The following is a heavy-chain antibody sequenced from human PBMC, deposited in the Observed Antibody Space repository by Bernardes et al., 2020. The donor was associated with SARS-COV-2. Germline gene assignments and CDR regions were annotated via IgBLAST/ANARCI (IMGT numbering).Heavy chain of an antibody. D-gene: IGHD5-12*01. CDR2: INPSGGST. Sequence: APAQESCKASGYTFTSYYMHWVRQAPGQGLEWMGIINPSGGSTTYAQKFQGRVTMTRDTSTSTVYMELSSLRSEDTAVYYCARDRGYSGYDYYFDYWGQGTLVTGSS. V-gene: IGHV1-46*01. J-gene: IGHJ4*02. CDR3: ARDRGYSGYDYYFDY. CDR1: GYTFTSYY.